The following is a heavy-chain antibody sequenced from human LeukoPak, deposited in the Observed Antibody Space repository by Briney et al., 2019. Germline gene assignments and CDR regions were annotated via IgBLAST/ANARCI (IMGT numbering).Heavy chain of an antibody. CDR1: GGSISSSSYY. J-gene: IGHJ5*02. Sequence: SETLSLTCTVSGGSISSSSYYWSWIRQPPGKGLEWIGEINHSGSTNYNPSLKSRVTISVDTSKNQFSLKLSSVTAADTAVYYCARGLGDYRMGCPWGQGTLVTVSS. V-gene: IGHV4-39*07. CDR2: INHSGST. D-gene: IGHD4-17*01. CDR3: ARGLGDYRMGCP.